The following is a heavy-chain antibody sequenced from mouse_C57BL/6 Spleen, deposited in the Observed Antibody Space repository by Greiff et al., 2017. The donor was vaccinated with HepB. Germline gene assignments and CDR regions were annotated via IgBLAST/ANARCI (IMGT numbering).Heavy chain of an antibody. J-gene: IGHJ4*01. Sequence: VQVVESGAELVRPGTSVKVSCKASGYAFTNYLIEWVKQRPGQGLEWIGVINPGSGGTNYNEKFKGKATLTADKSSSTAYMQLSSLTSEDSAVYFCARGAGTAYYAMDYWGQGTSVTVSS. CDR1: GYAFTNYL. V-gene: IGHV1-54*01. D-gene: IGHD4-1*01. CDR3: ARGAGTAYYAMDY. CDR2: INPGSGGT.